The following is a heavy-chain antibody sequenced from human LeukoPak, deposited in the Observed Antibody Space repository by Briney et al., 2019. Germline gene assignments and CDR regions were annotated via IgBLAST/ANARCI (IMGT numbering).Heavy chain of an antibody. D-gene: IGHD2-2*01. CDR1: GGSISSYY. V-gene: IGHV4-4*07. J-gene: IGHJ4*02. CDR2: ISASGNT. Sequence: SETLSLTCTVSGGSISSYYWTWVRPSAGKGLEWIGRISASGNTNYNPSLKSRVTMSVDTSTNQFSLNLTSVTAADTAVYYCAREGRSASPGYWGQGTLVTVSS. CDR3: AREGRSASPGY.